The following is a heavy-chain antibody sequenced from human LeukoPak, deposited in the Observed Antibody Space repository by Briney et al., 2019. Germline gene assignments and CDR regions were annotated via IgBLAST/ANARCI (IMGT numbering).Heavy chain of an antibody. V-gene: IGHV4-59*01. CDR1: DGSITNYD. Sequence: ASETLSLTCTVSDGSITNYDWSWVRQPPGKGLEFIGHVHYSGTANYNPSLRSRVTIPIDTSKKHFFLKLKSVTAADTAVYYCARGYGDIRVEGRYFHSWGQGTLVTVSS. D-gene: IGHD4-17*01. J-gene: IGHJ4*02. CDR3: ARGYGDIRVEGRYFHS. CDR2: VHYSGTA.